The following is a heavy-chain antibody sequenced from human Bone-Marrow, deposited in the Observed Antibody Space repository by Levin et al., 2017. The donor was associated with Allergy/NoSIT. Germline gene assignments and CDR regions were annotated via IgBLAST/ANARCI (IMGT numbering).Heavy chain of an antibody. CDR3: AKDIYYDSLGGSFDY. V-gene: IGHV3-9*01. CDR2: ISWNSGSI. D-gene: IGHD3-22*01. J-gene: IGHJ4*02. Sequence: PGGSLRLSCAASGFTFDDYAMHWVRQAPGKGLEWVSGISWNSGSIGYADSVKGRFTISRDNAKNSLYLQMNSLRAEDTALYYCAKDIYYDSLGGSFDYWGQGTLVTVSS. CDR1: GFTFDDYA.